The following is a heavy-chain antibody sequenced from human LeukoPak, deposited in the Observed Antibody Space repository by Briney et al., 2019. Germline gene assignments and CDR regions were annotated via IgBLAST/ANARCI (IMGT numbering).Heavy chain of an antibody. CDR1: GFIFSTYG. J-gene: IGHJ6*02. CDR2: IWYDASNE. Sequence: GKSLRLSCEASGFIFSTYGMHWVRQAPGKGLEWVAVIWYDASNEYYANSVKGRFTISRDNSKNTLYLQMNSLRAEDTAVYYCARDRPRAVWGQGTTVTVSS. V-gene: IGHV3-33*01. CDR3: ARDRPRAV.